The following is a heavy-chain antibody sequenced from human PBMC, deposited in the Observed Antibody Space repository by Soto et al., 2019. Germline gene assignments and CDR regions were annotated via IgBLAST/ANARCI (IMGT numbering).Heavy chain of an antibody. D-gene: IGHD5-18*01. J-gene: IGHJ4*02. Sequence: EVQLVESGGGVVRPGGSLRLSCAASGFTFDDCGMSWVRQAPGKGLEWVSGINWNGDSTGYADSVKGRFAISRDNAKNSLYLQMNSLRAEDTALYYCARDPGYSYGTQFDYWGQGTRVTVSS. CDR2: INWNGDST. CDR1: GFTFDDCG. CDR3: ARDPGYSYGTQFDY. V-gene: IGHV3-20*04.